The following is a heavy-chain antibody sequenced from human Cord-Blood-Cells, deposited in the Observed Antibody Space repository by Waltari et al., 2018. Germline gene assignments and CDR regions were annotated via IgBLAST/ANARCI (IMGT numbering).Heavy chain of an antibody. CDR2: FVPERDET. D-gene: IGHD6-6*01. J-gene: IGHJ5*02. CDR3: ATGGGSIAAKNWFDP. CDR1: GYTLTELS. Sequence: QVQLVQSGAEVKKPGASVKVSCKVSGYTLTELSMHWVRQAPGKGLEWMGGFVPERDETHSGEKCQGLVTRTEDTSTYSAYMELSSLRSEDTAVYYCATGGGSIAAKNWFDPWGQGTLVTVSS. V-gene: IGHV1-24*01.